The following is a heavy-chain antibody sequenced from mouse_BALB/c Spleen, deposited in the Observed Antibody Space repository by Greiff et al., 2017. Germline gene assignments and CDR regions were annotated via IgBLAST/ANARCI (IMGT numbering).Heavy chain of an antibody. V-gene: IGHV1-69*02. CDR3: TRFSRGYGYFDV. D-gene: IGHD6-1*01. CDR2: IYPSDSYT. CDR1: GYTFTSYW. J-gene: IGHJ1*01. Sequence: QVQLQQPGAELVRPGASVKLSCKASGYTFTSYWINWVKQRPGQGLEWIGNIYPSDSYTNYNQKFKDKATLTVDKSSSTAYMQLSSPTSEDSAVYYCTRFSRGYGYFDVGGEGTTVTVAA.